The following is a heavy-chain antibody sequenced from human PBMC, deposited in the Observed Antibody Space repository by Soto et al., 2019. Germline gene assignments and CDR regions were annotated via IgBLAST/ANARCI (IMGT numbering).Heavy chain of an antibody. J-gene: IGHJ5*01. D-gene: IGHD3-10*01. CDR3: AKCLLYGGPPTNWFDS. CDR1: GFTFSSSA. Sequence: EVQLLESGGGLVQPGGSLRLSCAASGFTFSSSAMSWVRQAPGKGLEWVSGMSGSADITYYADSLKGRSTISRDHSKNPLYLQMNTLRAEGTGVYCCAKCLLYGGPPTNWFDSWGQGTLVTVSS. CDR2: MSGSADIT. V-gene: IGHV3-23*01.